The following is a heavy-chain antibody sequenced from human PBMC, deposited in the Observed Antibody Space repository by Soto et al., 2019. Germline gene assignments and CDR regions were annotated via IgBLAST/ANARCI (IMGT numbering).Heavy chain of an antibody. V-gene: IGHV3-66*01. CDR2: IYSAGNT. CDR1: GFTVSSNY. J-gene: IGHJ3*01. D-gene: IGHD1-26*01. Sequence: EVQLVESGGGLVQPGGSLRLSCVVSGFTVSSNYMNWVRQAPGKGLEWVSIIYSAGNTYYADSVKDRFTISRDNSKNTLYLQMTNLRVEDTAVYYCARGGAWGQGTMVTVSS. CDR3: ARGGA.